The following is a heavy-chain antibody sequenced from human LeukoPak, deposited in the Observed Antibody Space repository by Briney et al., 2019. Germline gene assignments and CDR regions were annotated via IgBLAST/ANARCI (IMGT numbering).Heavy chain of an antibody. V-gene: IGHV3-30*03. Sequence: GGSLRLSCAASGFTFSSYGMHWVRQAPGKGLEWVAVISYDGSNKYNADSVKGRCTISRDNSKNTLYLQMNSLRAEDTAVYYCARDLSAMVTPPWGQGTLVTVSS. CDR1: GFTFSSYG. D-gene: IGHD5-18*01. J-gene: IGHJ5*02. CDR3: ARDLSAMVTPP. CDR2: ISYDGSNK.